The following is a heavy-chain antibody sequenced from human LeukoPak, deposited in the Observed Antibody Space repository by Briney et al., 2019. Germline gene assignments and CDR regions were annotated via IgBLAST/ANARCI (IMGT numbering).Heavy chain of an antibody. CDR1: GGSISVYY. CDR2: FYYSGST. J-gene: IGHJ4*02. D-gene: IGHD5-18*01. V-gene: IGHV4-59*01. Sequence: PSETLSLTCAVSGGSISVYYWSWIRQPPGKGLEWIGFFYYSGSTNYNPSLKSRVTISVDTSKNHFSLKLSSVTAADTADYYCARGPGGYSYGYYFDYWGQGTLVTVSS. CDR3: ARGPGGYSYGYYFDY.